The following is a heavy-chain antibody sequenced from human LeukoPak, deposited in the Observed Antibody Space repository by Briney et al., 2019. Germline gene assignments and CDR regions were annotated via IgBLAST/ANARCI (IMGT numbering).Heavy chain of an antibody. D-gene: IGHD3-10*01. CDR3: ARDRLYYGSGSYYNYRGNFDY. CDR2: MNPNSGNT. CDR1: GYTFTSYD. J-gene: IGHJ4*02. Sequence: GASVKVSCKASGYTFTSYDINWVRQATGQGLEWMGWMNPNSGNTGYAQKFQGRVTITADKSTSTAYMELSSLRSDDTAVYYCARDRLYYGSGSYYNYRGNFDYWGQGTLVTVSS. V-gene: IGHV1-8*03.